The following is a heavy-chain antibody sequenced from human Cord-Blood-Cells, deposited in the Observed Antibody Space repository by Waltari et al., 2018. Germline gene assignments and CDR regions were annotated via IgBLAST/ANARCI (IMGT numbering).Heavy chain of an antibody. V-gene: IGHV3-48*03. CDR2: ISSSGSTI. J-gene: IGHJ3*02. CDR3: ASDFWSGYYAFDI. CDR1: GFTFSSHE. Sequence: EVQLVESGRGLVQPGGSLRLPCAASGFTFSSHEMNWSRQAPGKGLGGVSYISSSGSTIYYADSVKGRFTISRDNAKNSLYLQMNSLRAEDTAVYYCASDFWSGYYAFDIWGQGTMDTVSS. D-gene: IGHD3-3*01.